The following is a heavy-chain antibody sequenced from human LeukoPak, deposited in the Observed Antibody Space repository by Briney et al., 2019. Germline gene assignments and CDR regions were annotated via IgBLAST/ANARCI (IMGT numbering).Heavy chain of an antibody. Sequence: ASVKVSCKASGYTFTNYYINWVRQAPGQGLEWLGWINPNSGDTNYAQKFQGRVTMTRDTSISTAYMDLSSLRSDDTAVYYCARETSLAYWGQGTLATVSS. V-gene: IGHV1-2*02. CDR3: ARETSLAY. CDR2: INPNSGDT. D-gene: IGHD3-3*02. J-gene: IGHJ4*02. CDR1: GYTFTNYY.